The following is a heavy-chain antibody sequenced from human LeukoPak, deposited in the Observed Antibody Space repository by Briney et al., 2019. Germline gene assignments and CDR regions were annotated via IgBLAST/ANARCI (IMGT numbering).Heavy chain of an antibody. J-gene: IGHJ4*02. CDR2: IYHDGRS. CDR1: GGSFSGYY. D-gene: IGHD3-3*01. Sequence: SETLSLTCAVYGGSFSGYYWSWIRQPPGKGLEWIGYIYHDGRSIYNPSLKSRVTISVDTSKNQFSLKLSSVTAADTAVYYCARFFWSASKRLDYWGQGTVVTVSS. CDR3: ARFFWSASKRLDY. V-gene: IGHV4-34*01.